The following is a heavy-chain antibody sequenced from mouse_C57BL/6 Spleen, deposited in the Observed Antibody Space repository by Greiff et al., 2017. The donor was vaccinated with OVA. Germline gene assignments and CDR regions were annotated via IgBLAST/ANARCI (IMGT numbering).Heavy chain of an antibody. J-gene: IGHJ4*01. CDR3: ARSEDDYAMDY. CDR1: GYAFTNYL. Sequence: VQLQQSGAELVKPGASVKLSCKASGYAFTNYLIEWVKQRPGQGLEWIGVINPGSGGTNYNEKFKGKATLTADKSSSTAYMQLSSLTSEDSAVYFCARSEDDYAMDYWGQGTSVTVSS. CDR2: INPGSGGT. V-gene: IGHV1-54*01.